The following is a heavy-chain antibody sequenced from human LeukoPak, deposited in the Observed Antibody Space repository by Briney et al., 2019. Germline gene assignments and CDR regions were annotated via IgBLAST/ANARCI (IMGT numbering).Heavy chain of an antibody. CDR2: ISANNGNT. CDR3: ARGGYSPILPTLDP. D-gene: IGHD6-13*01. CDR1: GYTFTSYG. V-gene: IGHV1-18*01. Sequence: ASVKVSCKASGYTFTSYGISWVRQAPGQGLEWMGWISANNGNTNYAQKLQGRFTMTTDAPTTSSYMELKSLRPDDTAVYYCARGGYSPILPTLDPWGQGTLVTVSS. J-gene: IGHJ5*02.